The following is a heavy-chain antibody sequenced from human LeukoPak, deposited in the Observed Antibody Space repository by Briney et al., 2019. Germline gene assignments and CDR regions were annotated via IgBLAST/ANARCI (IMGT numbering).Heavy chain of an antibody. V-gene: IGHV4-34*01. CDR1: GGSFSGYY. D-gene: IGHD2-2*01. Sequence: SETLSLTCAVYGGSFSGYYWSWIRQPPGKGLERIGEINHSGSTNYNPSLKSRVTISVDTSKNQFSLKLSSVTAADTAVYYCARHAPYQLPRVYYFDYWGQGTLVTVSS. CDR2: INHSGST. J-gene: IGHJ4*02. CDR3: ARHAPYQLPRVYYFDY.